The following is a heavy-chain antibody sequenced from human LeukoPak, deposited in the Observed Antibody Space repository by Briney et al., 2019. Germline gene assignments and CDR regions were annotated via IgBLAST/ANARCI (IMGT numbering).Heavy chain of an antibody. CDR3: ARERSSSWFDNWFDP. CDR1: GFTFSSYE. J-gene: IGHJ5*02. V-gene: IGHV3-48*03. Sequence: GGSLRLSCAASGFTFSSYEMNWVRQAPGKGQEWVSYISSSGSTIYYADSVKGRFTISRDNAKNSLYLQMNSLRAEDTAVYYCARERSSSWFDNWFDPWGQGTLVTVSS. CDR2: ISSSGSTI. D-gene: IGHD6-13*01.